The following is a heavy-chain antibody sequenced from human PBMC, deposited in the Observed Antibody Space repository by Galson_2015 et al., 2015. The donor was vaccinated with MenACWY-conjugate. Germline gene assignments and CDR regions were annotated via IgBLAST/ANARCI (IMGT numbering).Heavy chain of an antibody. CDR1: GGSISSSSYY. V-gene: IGHV4-39*07. D-gene: IGHD6-19*01. J-gene: IGHJ4*02. CDR2: IYYSGST. CDR3: ARDRIAVAGDNFDY. Sequence: ETLSLTCTVSGGSISSSSYYWGWIRQPPGKGLEWIGSIYYSGSTYYNPSLKSRVTISVDTSKNKFSLKLSSVTAADTAVYYCARDRIAVAGDNFDYWGQGTLVTVSS.